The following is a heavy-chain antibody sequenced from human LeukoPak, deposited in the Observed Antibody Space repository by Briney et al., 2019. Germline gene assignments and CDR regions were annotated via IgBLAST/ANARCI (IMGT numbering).Heavy chain of an antibody. Sequence: SETLSLTCTVSGYSINSGYYWGWIRQPPGKGLEWIAIIYHSGSTYYNPSLKSRVTISVDTSKNQFSLNLSSVTAADTAVYYCARDAAAGGFDPWGQGTLVTVSS. J-gene: IGHJ5*02. CDR2: IYHSGST. D-gene: IGHD6-25*01. V-gene: IGHV4-38-2*02. CDR1: GYSINSGYY. CDR3: ARDAAAGGFDP.